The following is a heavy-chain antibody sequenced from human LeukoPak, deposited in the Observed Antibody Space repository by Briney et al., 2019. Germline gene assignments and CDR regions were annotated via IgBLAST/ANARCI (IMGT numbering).Heavy chain of an antibody. CDR3: ARALYSSSRLGSTYYFDY. CDR2: IYHSGST. V-gene: IGHV4-4*02. D-gene: IGHD6-13*01. CDR1: GGSISSSNW. J-gene: IGHJ4*02. Sequence: SETLSLTCAVSGGSISSSNWWSWVRQPPGKGLELIGEIYHSGSTNYNPSLKSRVTISVDKSKNQFSLKLSSVTAAETAVYYCARALYSSSRLGSTYYFDYWGQGTLVTVSS.